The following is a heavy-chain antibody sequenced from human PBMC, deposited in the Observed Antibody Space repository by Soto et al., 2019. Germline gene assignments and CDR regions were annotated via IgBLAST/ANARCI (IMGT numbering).Heavy chain of an antibody. CDR2: IKSKTDGGTT. CDR3: TTDSAYYDSPFDI. Sequence: EVQLVESGGGLVKPGGSLRLSCAASGFTFSNAWMNWVRQAPGKGLEWVGRIKSKTDGGTTDYAAPVKGRFTISRDDSKNTLYLQMNSLKTEDTAVYYCTTDSAYYDSPFDIWGQGTMVTVSS. D-gene: IGHD3-22*01. V-gene: IGHV3-15*07. J-gene: IGHJ3*02. CDR1: GFTFSNAW.